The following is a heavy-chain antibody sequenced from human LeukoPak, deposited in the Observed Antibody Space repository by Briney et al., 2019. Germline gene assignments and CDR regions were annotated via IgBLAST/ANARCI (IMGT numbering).Heavy chain of an antibody. CDR1: GFTFSSAW. J-gene: IGHJ1*01. D-gene: IGHD3-16*01. V-gene: IGHV3-15*07. Sequence: GGSLRLSCAASGFTFSSAWMNWVRQAPGKGLEWVGRIKSKTDGGTTDCAAPVKGRFTISRDDSKNTLYLQMNSLKTEDTAVYHCTTARGGDLQYFQHWGQGTLVTVSS. CDR3: TTARGGDLQYFQH. CDR2: IKSKTDGGTT.